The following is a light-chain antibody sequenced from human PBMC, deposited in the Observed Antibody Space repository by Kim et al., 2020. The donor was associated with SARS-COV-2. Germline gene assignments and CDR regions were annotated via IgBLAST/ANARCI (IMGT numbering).Light chain of an antibody. Sequence: SYELTQPPSVSVAPGTTATLPCGGNNLGTGSVRWYQQKPGQAPVVVIFRDSDRPSGIPERFSGSNSGNTATLTISRVEVGDEADYYCQVWDSSADYDVFGTGTQVTVL. V-gene: IGLV3-21*04. CDR2: RDS. CDR3: QVWDSSADYDV. CDR1: NLGTGS. J-gene: IGLJ1*01.